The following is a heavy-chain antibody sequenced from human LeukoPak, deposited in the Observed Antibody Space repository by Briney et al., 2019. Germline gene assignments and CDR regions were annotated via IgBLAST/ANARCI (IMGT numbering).Heavy chain of an antibody. CDR2: INHSGST. CDR1: GGSFSGYY. Sequence: SETLSLTCAVYGGSFSGYYWSWIRQPPGKGLEWIGEINHSGSTNYNPSLKSRVTISVDTSKNQFSLKLSSVTAADTAVYYCARNGWYGSDYWGQGTLVTVSS. J-gene: IGHJ4*02. D-gene: IGHD6-19*01. CDR3: ARNGWYGSDY. V-gene: IGHV4-34*01.